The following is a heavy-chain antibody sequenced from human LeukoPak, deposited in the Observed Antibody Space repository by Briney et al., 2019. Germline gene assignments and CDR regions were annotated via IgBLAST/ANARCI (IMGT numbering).Heavy chain of an antibody. CDR1: GGTFSSYA. Sequence: SVKVSCKASGGTFSSYAISRVRQAPGQGLEWMGGIIPIFGTANYAQKFQGRVTITADESTSTAYMELSSLRSEDTAVYYCAGVAAAVEMATGYLDYWGQGTLVTVSS. J-gene: IGHJ4*02. D-gene: IGHD5-24*01. CDR3: AGVAAAVEMATGYLDY. CDR2: IIPIFGTA. V-gene: IGHV1-69*13.